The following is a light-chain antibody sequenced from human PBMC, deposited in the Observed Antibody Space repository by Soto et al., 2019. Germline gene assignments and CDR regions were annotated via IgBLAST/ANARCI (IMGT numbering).Light chain of an antibody. CDR2: DAY. J-gene: IGKJ5*01. CDR3: QQRHMWPIT. Sequence: IGLTQSPGTLSLSPGARATLSCRASQFVSSTYLAWYQQRPGQAPRLLIYDAYNRATGIPPRFSGSGSGTDFTLTISSLEPVDSAVYYCQQRHMWPITFGQGTRLEIK. V-gene: IGKV3D-20*02. CDR1: QFVSSTY.